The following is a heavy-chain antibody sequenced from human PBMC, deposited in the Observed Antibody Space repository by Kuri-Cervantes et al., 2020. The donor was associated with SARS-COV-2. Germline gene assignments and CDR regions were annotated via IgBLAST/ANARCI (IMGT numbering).Heavy chain of an antibody. V-gene: IGHV4-59*01. D-gene: IGHD4-17*01. J-gene: IGHJ5*02. CDR1: GGSICSYY. Sequence: SETLSLTCTVSGGSICSYYWSWIRQPPGKGLGWIGYIYYSGSTNYNPSLKSRVTISVDTSKNQFSLKLSSVTAADTAVYYCARELGLTTVNWFDPWGQEPWSPSPQ. CDR2: IYYSGST. CDR3: ARELGLTTVNWFDP.